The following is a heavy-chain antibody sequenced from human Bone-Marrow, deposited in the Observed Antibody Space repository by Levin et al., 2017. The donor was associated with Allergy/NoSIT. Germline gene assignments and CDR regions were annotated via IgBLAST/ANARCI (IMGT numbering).Heavy chain of an antibody. CDR3: AKGPVLGPNDPCDV. V-gene: IGHV3-23*01. Sequence: QTGGSLRLSCSASGFIFSNFAMTWIRQTPGKGLEWVSGLSGSGTSTYYLDSVKGRFTVSRDNSKNTLYLQMNSLRVEDSAIYSCAKGPVLGPNDPCDVWGQGTLVTVSS. CDR2: LSGSGTST. J-gene: IGHJ3*01. D-gene: IGHD3-16*01. CDR1: GFIFSNFA.